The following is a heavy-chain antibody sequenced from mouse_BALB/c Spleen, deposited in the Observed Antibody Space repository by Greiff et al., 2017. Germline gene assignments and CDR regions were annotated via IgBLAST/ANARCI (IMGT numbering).Heavy chain of an antibody. CDR1: GFTFSDYY. CDR2: ISDGGSYT. Sequence: EVKLMESGGGLVKPGGSLKLSCAASGFTFSDYYMYWVRQTPEKRLEWVATISDGGSYTYYPDSVKGRFTISRDNAKNNLYLQMSSLKSEDTAMYYCAREAYYGNYGYFDYWGQGTTLTVSS. J-gene: IGHJ2*01. D-gene: IGHD2-10*01. CDR3: AREAYYGNYGYFDY. V-gene: IGHV5-4*02.